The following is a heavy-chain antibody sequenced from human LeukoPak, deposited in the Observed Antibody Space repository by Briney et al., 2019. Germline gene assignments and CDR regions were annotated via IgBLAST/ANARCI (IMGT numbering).Heavy chain of an antibody. V-gene: IGHV4-34*01. D-gene: IGHD3-16*02. CDR2: IYYSGST. J-gene: IGHJ4*02. CDR3: ARHRPSYDYVWGSYRPERGVFDY. Sequence: SETLSLTCAVYGGSFSGYYWSWIRQPPGKGLEWIGSIYYSGSTYYNPSLKSRVTISVDTSKNQFSLKLSSVTAADTAVYYCARHRPSYDYVWGSYRPERGVFDYWGQGTLVTVSS. CDR1: GGSFSGYY.